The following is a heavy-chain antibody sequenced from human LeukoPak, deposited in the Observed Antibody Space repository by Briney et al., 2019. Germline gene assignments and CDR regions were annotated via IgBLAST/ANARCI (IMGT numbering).Heavy chain of an antibody. CDR2: IYRTGSS. D-gene: IGHD6-13*01. Sequence: SETLSLTCTVSGGSISEYYWSWIRQPPGKGLEYIGLIYRTGSSNYNPSLKSRVTMSVDTSKNQFSLKLSSVTAADTAVYYCARGSSSWYLIFDQWGQGTLVTVSS. CDR1: GGSISEYY. V-gene: IGHV4-59*01. J-gene: IGHJ4*02. CDR3: ARGSSSWYLIFDQ.